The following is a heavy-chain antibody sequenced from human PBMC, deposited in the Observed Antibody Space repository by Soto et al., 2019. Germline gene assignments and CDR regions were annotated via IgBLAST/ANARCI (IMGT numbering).Heavy chain of an antibody. CDR1: GFTFSSYA. V-gene: IGHV3-23*01. D-gene: IGHD1-26*01. J-gene: IGHJ6*03. CDR3: ADGWVPDADYYYYMDV. Sequence: GGSLRLSCAASGFTFSSYAMSWVRQAPGKGLEWVSAISGSGGSTYYADSVKGRFTISRDNSKNTLYLQMNSLRAEDTAVYYCADGWVPDADYYYYMDVWGKGTTVTVSS. CDR2: ISGSGGST.